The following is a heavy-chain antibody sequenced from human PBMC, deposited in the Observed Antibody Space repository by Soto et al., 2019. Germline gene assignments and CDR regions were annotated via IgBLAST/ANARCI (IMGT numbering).Heavy chain of an antibody. CDR2: IYFSGGT. CDR3: ARESRSWYGSIWDY. V-gene: IGHV4-59*12. Sequence: WTWIRQPPGKGLEWIGYIYFSGGTNYNPSLKSRVTISVDTSKNQFSLKLSSVTAADTAVYYCARESRSWYGSIWDYWGQGTLVTVSS. J-gene: IGHJ4*02. D-gene: IGHD6-13*01.